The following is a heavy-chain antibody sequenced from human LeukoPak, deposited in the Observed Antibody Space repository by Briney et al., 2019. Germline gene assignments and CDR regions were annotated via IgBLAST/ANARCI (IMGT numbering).Heavy chain of an antibody. V-gene: IGHV3-30*18. CDR3: AKDGYYYDSSGYYSSPEFDY. Sequence: GGSLRLSCAASGFTFSSYGMHWVRQAPGKGLEWVAVISYDGSNKYNADSVKGRFTISRDNSKNTLYLQMNSLRAEDTAVYYCAKDGYYYDSSGYYSSPEFDYWGQGTLVTVSS. CDR2: ISYDGSNK. D-gene: IGHD3-22*01. J-gene: IGHJ4*02. CDR1: GFTFSSYG.